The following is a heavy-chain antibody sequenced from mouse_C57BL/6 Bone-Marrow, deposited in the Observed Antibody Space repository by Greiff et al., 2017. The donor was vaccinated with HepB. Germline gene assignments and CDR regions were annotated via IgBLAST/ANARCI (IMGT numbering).Heavy chain of an antibody. V-gene: IGHV7-1*01. J-gene: IGHJ1*03. CDR2: SRNKANDYTT. Sequence: EVKVVESGGGLVQSGRSLRLSCATSGFTFSDFYMEWVRQAPGKGLEWIAASRNKANDYTTEYSASVKGRFIGSRDTSQSILYLQMNALRAEDTAIYYCARDASYYGSSYWYFDVWGTGTTVTVSS. CDR1: GFTFSDFY. D-gene: IGHD1-1*01. CDR3: ARDASYYGSSYWYFDV.